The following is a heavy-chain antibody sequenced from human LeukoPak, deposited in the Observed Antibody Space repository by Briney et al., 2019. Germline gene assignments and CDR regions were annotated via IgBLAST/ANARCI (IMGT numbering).Heavy chain of an antibody. CDR1: GYSFINYW. CDR3: ARHGGDCSSTICSYPFDY. CDR2: IYPGDSDT. V-gene: IGHV5-51*01. J-gene: IGHJ4*02. Sequence: GESLKISCPGSGYSFINYWIGWVRQTPGKGREWMGIIYPGDSDTRYSPSFQGQVTISPDKSISTAYLQWSSLKASDTAMYYCARHGGDCSSTICSYPFDYWGQGTLVTVSS. D-gene: IGHD2-2*01.